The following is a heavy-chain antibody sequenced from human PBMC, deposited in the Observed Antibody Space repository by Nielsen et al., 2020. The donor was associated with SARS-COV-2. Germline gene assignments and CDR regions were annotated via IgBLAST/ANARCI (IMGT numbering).Heavy chain of an antibody. V-gene: IGHV3-33*01. J-gene: IGHJ4*02. CDR1: GFTFSSYG. CDR2: IWYDGSNK. Sequence: GGSLRLSCAASGFTFSSYGMHWVRQAPGKGLEWVAVIWYDGSNKYYADSVKGRFTISRDNSKNTLYLQMNSLRAEDTAVYYCARGGYYDSSGYPGFYWGQGTLVTVSS. CDR3: ARGGYYDSSGYPGFY. D-gene: IGHD3-22*01.